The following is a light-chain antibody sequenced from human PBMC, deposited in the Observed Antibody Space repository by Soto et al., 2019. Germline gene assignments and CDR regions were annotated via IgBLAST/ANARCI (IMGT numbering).Light chain of an antibody. J-gene: IGKJ1*01. V-gene: IGKV3-15*01. CDR1: QSVSSN. Sequence: EIVISQSPSTLSVSPGERAPLSCRASQSVSSNLAWYQQKPGQAPSLLIYGAFTRATGIPARFSGTGSGTEFTLTISSLQSEDFALYYCQQYNDWPLTFGQGTKVDIK. CDR3: QQYNDWPLT. CDR2: GAF.